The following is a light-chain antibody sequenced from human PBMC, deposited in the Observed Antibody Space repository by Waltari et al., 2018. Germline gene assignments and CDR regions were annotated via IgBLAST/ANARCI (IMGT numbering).Light chain of an antibody. CDR3: QQSDSIPPQFT. CDR2: AAS. V-gene: IGKV1-39*01. J-gene: IGKJ3*01. CDR1: QSIDSY. Sequence: DIQMAQSPSSLSASVGDRVTITCRASQSIDSYLNWYQQKPGKAPKLLIYAASTLQSGVPSRFGGSGSGTDFTLTISSLQPEDFATYYCQQSDSIPPQFTFGPGTKVDIK.